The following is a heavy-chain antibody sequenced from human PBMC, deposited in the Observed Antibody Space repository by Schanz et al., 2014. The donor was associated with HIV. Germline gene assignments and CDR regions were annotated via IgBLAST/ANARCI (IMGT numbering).Heavy chain of an antibody. V-gene: IGHV1-69*01. CDR2: IIPFFGTP. CDR3: ARSRYGDYPYYFDY. Sequence: QVQLVQSGAEVKKPGSSVKVSCKASGGTFSTYSISWVRQAPGQGLEWMGGIIPFFGTPNYAQKLQGRVPIDADESTSTAYMELSSLRSEDTAVYYCARSRYGDYPYYFDYWGQGTLVTVSS. CDR1: GGTFSTYS. D-gene: IGHD4-17*01. J-gene: IGHJ4*02.